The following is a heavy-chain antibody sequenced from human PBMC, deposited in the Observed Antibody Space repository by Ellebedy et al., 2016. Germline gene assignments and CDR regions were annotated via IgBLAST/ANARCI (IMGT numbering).Heavy chain of an antibody. CDR2: IIHGGGMT. V-gene: IGHV1-46*01. Sequence: ASVQVSCKASGYTLTNYYIHWVRQPPGQGLEGMGMIIHGGGMTSNAQKFQGRFTMPRDTSTSTVYMELSSLRSEDTAVHYCARGQNAAMATGAAFDIWGQGTMVTVSP. CDR3: ARGQNAAMATGAAFDI. D-gene: IGHD5-18*01. J-gene: IGHJ3*02. CDR1: GYTLTNYY.